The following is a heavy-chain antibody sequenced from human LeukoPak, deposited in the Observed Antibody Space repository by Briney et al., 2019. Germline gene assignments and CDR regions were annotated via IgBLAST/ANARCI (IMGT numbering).Heavy chain of an antibody. CDR2: INLSGST. CDR1: GGSFSGYY. Sequence: PSETLSLTCAVYGGSFSGYYWSWIRQPPGKGLEWIGEINLSGSTNYNPSLKSRVTISVDTSKNQFSLKLSSVTAADTAVYYCARGAPAYYDILTGYYGTPFDYWGQGTLVTVSS. J-gene: IGHJ4*02. V-gene: IGHV4-34*01. D-gene: IGHD3-9*01. CDR3: ARGAPAYYDILTGYYGTPFDY.